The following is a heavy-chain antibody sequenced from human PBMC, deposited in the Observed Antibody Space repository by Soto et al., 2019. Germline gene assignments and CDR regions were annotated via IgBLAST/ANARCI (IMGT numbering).Heavy chain of an antibody. CDR2: IYWNDDK. Sequence: QITLKESGPTLVKPTETLTLICTFSGFSLSTNGVGVGWFRQPPGKALEWLALIYWNDDKRYSPSLQSRLTITKDTSKHQVVFTMTNLDPVDTATYYCAREGAIVPRFFDPWGQGILVTVSS. CDR1: GFSLSTNGVG. D-gene: IGHD1-26*01. CDR3: AREGAIVPRFFDP. J-gene: IGHJ5*02. V-gene: IGHV2-5*01.